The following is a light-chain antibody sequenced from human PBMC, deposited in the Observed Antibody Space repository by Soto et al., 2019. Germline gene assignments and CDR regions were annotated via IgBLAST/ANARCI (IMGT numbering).Light chain of an antibody. J-gene: IGKJ1*01. V-gene: IGKV3-11*01. CDR1: ENVRTF. CDR3: QQHSHWPPWT. CDR2: GAS. Sequence: EVVLTQSPATLSLSPGERATLSCRASENVRTFVAWYQQKPGHAPRLLMFGASTRATGIPARFSGSGSGTDFTLTISNLEPEDFAVYYCQQHSHWPPWTVGQGTKVDSK.